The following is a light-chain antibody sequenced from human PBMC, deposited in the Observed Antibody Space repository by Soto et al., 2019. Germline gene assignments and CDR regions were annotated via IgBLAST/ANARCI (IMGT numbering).Light chain of an antibody. CDR1: QSVSSSY. V-gene: IGKV3-20*01. CDR2: GAS. J-gene: IGKJ1*01. Sequence: EIVLTQSPGTLSLSPGERATLSCRASQSVSSSYLAWYQQKPGQAPRLLIYGASSRATGIPDRFSGSGSGTEFTLTITSLQPEDFATYYCQQSGDTPPWTFGQGTKVDIK. CDR3: QQSGDTPPWT.